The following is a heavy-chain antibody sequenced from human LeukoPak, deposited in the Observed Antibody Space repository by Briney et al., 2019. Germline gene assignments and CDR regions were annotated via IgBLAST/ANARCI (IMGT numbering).Heavy chain of an antibody. J-gene: IGHJ4*02. Sequence: GGSLRLSCAASGFTFRDYYMSWIRQAPGKGLEWVANIKQDGSEKYYVDSVKGRFTISRDNAKNSLYLQMNSLRAEDTAVYYCARVLGMAFDYWGQGTLVTVSS. CDR1: GFTFRDYY. CDR3: ARVLGMAFDY. CDR2: IKQDGSEK. V-gene: IGHV3-7*01. D-gene: IGHD7-27*01.